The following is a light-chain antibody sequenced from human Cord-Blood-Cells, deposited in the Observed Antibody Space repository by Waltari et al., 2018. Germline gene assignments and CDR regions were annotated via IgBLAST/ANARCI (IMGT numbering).Light chain of an antibody. V-gene: IGLV2-23*02. Sequence: QSALTQPASVSGSPGQSITISCTGTRSAVGRYNLFSWYQQHPGKAPKLMIYEVSKRPSGVSNRFSGSKSGNTASLTISGLQAEDEADYYCCSYAGSSTLVFGGGTKLTVL. CDR2: EVS. CDR3: CSYAGSSTLV. CDR1: RSAVGRYNL. J-gene: IGLJ3*02.